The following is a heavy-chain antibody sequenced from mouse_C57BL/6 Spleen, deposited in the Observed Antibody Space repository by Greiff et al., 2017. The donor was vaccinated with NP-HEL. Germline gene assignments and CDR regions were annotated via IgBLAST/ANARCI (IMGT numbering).Heavy chain of an antibody. CDR3: AKNQESLLVDV. CDR1: GFSLTSYG. V-gene: IGHV2-5*01. J-gene: IGHJ1*03. Sequence: VQRVESGPGLVQPSQSLSITCTVSGFSLTSYGVHWVRQSPGKGLEWLGVIWRGGSTDYNAAFMSRLSITKDNSKSQVFFKMNSLQADDTAIYYCAKNQESLLVDVWGTGTTVTVSS. CDR2: IWRGGST. D-gene: IGHD2-1*01.